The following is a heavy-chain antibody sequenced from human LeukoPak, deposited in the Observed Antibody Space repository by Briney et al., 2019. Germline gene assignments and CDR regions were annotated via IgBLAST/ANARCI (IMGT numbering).Heavy chain of an antibody. V-gene: IGHV4-34*01. CDR2: INHSGST. J-gene: IGHJ5*02. D-gene: IGHD3-10*01. CDR3: ARGSAYYYGSGSYYNWFDP. Sequence: PSETLSLTCAVSGGSFSGYYWSWIRQPPGKGLEWVGEINHSGSTNYNPSLKSRVTISVDTSQTQSSLKLSPVTAADTAVCYCARGSAYYYGSGSYYNWFDPWGQGTLVTVSS. CDR1: GGSFSGYY.